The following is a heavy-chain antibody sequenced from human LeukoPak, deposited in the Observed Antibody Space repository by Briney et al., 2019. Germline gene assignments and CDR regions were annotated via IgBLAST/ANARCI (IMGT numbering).Heavy chain of an antibody. Sequence: GGSLRLSCAASGFFFSSYATSWVRQAPGKGLEWVSGISGSGGSTYYADSVKGRFTISRDNSKNTLYLQMNSLRAEDTAVYYCAKDLGIVMVATTSFDYWGQGTLVTVSS. CDR3: AKDLGIVMVATTSFDY. CDR1: GFFFSSYA. D-gene: IGHD2-15*01. J-gene: IGHJ4*02. CDR2: ISGSGGST. V-gene: IGHV3-23*01.